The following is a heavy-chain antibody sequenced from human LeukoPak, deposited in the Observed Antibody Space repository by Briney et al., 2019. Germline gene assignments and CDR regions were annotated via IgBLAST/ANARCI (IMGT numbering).Heavy chain of an antibody. CDR3: ARGAVAGKSFDY. D-gene: IGHD6-19*01. J-gene: IGHJ4*02. CDR2: IYTSGST. Sequence: PSETLSLTCTVSGRSISIYYGLWVRQPAGKGLECIGRIYTSGSTNYNPALKRRVTISVDNSNNHISLKLSSVTTADTAVYYCARGAVAGKSFDYWGQGTLVTVSS. V-gene: IGHV4-4*07. CDR1: GRSISIYY.